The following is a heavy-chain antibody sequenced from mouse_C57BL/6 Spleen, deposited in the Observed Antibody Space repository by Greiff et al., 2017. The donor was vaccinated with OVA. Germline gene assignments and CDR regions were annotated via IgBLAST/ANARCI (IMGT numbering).Heavy chain of an antibody. Sequence: DVKLVESGGDLVKPGGSLKLSCAASGFTFSSYGMSWVRQTPDKRLEWVATISSGGSYTYYPDSVKGRFTISRDNAKNTLYLQMSSLKSEDTAMYYCARYGYDVDWYFDVWGTGTTVTVSS. V-gene: IGHV5-6*02. CDR2: ISSGGSYT. D-gene: IGHD2-2*01. J-gene: IGHJ1*03. CDR3: ARYGYDVDWYFDV. CDR1: GFTFSSYG.